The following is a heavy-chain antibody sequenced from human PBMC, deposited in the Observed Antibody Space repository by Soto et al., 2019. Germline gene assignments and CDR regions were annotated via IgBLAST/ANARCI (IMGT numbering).Heavy chain of an antibody. CDR2: ISSSSSYI. CDR1: GFTFSSYS. CDR3: ARDLRLHTTSVQGYYYGMDV. Sequence: GGSLRLSCAASGFTFSSYSMNWVRQAPGKGLEWVSSISSSSSYIYYADSVKGRFTISRDNSKNTLYLQMNSLRAEDTAVYYCARDLRLHTTSVQGYYYGMDVWGQGTTVTVSS. J-gene: IGHJ6*02. D-gene: IGHD4-17*01. V-gene: IGHV3-21*01.